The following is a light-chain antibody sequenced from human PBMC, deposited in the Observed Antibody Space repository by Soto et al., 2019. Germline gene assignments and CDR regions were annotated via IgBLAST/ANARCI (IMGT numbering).Light chain of an antibody. CDR1: SSAVGDYNY. CDR3: SSYAGSNNFVV. V-gene: IGLV2-8*01. J-gene: IGLJ3*02. CDR2: EVN. Sequence: QSALTQPPSASGSPGQSVTISCTGTSSAVGDYNYVSWYQQHPGKAPKLMIYEVNKRPSGVPDRFSGSKSGNTASLTVSGLQAEDEADYYCSSYAGSNNFVVFGGGTKLTVL.